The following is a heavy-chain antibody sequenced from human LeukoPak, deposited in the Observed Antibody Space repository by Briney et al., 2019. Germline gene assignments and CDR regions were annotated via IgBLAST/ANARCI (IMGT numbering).Heavy chain of an antibody. Sequence: GGSLRLSCAFSGFTFTDYWMNWVRQAPGRGLEWVASIRQDGGEKSYVDSVKGRFTISRGNTKSSLYLQINSLRAEDTAVYYCARDGTAAGLYFDLWGQGTLVTVSS. D-gene: IGHD6-13*01. CDR3: ARDGTAAGLYFDL. J-gene: IGHJ4*01. CDR2: IRQDGGEK. CDR1: GFTFTDYW. V-gene: IGHV3-7*01.